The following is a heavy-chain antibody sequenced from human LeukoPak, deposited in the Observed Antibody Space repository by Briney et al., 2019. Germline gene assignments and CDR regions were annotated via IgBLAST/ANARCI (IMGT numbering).Heavy chain of an antibody. J-gene: IGHJ5*01. D-gene: IGHD4-23*01. CDR2: ISSSSSTI. Sequence: GGSLRLSCAASGFTFSSYSMTWVRQAPGKGLEWVSYISSSSSTIYYADSVKGRFTISRDNAKNSLYLQMNSLRDEDTAVYYCARWGYDYGGNYRDSWGQGTLVNVSS. CDR3: ARWGYDYGGNYRDS. V-gene: IGHV3-48*02. CDR1: GFTFSSYS.